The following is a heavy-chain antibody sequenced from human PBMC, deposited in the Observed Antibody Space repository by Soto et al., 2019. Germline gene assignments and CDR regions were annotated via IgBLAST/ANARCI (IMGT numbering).Heavy chain of an antibody. CDR1: GYTFTSYD. J-gene: IGHJ5*02. V-gene: IGHV1-8*01. D-gene: IGHD3-10*01. CDR2: MNPNSGNT. Sequence: QVQLVQSGAEVKKPGASVKVSCKASGYTFTSYDINWVRQATGQGLEWMGWMNPNSGNTGYAQKFQGRVTMTRNTAISTAYMELSSLRSEDTAVYYCARGLRELWFGELLSNWFDPWGQGTLVTVSS. CDR3: ARGLRELWFGELLSNWFDP.